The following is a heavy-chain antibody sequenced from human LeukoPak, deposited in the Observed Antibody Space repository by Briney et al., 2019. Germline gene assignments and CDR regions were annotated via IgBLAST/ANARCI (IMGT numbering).Heavy chain of an antibody. D-gene: IGHD2-15*01. CDR2: ISSSSSTI. Sequence: GGSLRLSCAASGFTFSSYDMNWVRQAPGKGLEWVSYISSSSSTIYYADSVKGRFTISRDNAKNSLYLQMNSLRAEDTAVYYCASGSSGSGSNFDYWGQGTLVTVSS. V-gene: IGHV3-48*01. J-gene: IGHJ4*02. CDR3: ASGSSGSGSNFDY. CDR1: GFTFSSYD.